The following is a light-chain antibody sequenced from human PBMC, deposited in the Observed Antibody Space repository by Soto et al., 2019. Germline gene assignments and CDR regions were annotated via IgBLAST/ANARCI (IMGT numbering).Light chain of an antibody. V-gene: IGKV3-15*01. CDR1: QSLSSN. Sequence: DTVMTQSPAILSVSPGERATVSCRASQSLSSNLAWYQQKPGQAPRLLIYDASTRATDIPTRFSGSGSGTEFTLTISSLQSEDFAVYYCQQRSNWPRTFGQGTKVDIK. J-gene: IGKJ1*01. CDR2: DAS. CDR3: QQRSNWPRT.